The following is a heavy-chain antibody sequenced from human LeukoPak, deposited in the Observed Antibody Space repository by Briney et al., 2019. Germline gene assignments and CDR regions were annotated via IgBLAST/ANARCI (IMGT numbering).Heavy chain of an antibody. CDR1: GFTFSSYW. D-gene: IGHD3-9*01. Sequence: GGTLRLSCAASGFTFSSYWMSWVRQAPGKGLEWVAKIKQDGSEKYYGDSVKGRFTISRDNAKNSLYLQMNSLRAEDTAVYYCARDPLTLYDYYMDVWGKGTTVTVSS. V-gene: IGHV3-7*01. J-gene: IGHJ6*03. CDR2: IKQDGSEK. CDR3: ARDPLTLYDYYMDV.